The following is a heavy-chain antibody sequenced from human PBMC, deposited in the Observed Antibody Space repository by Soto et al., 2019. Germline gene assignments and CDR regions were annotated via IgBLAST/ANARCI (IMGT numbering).Heavy chain of an antibody. Sequence: PGGSLRLSCAASGFTFSSYAMHWVRQAPGKGLERVAVISYDLINKYYVDSVKGRFTISRDNSKNTLYLQMNSLRAEDTAVYYCARGGTLVVVAATGANTQPPPQHPFDYWGQGTLVTVSS. D-gene: IGHD2-15*01. CDR1: GFTFSSYA. CDR3: ARGGTLVVVAATGANTQPPPQHPFDY. CDR2: ISYDLINK. J-gene: IGHJ4*02. V-gene: IGHV3-30*14.